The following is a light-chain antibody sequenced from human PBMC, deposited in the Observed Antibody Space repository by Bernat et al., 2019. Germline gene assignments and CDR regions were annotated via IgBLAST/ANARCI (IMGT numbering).Light chain of an antibody. Sequence: QSILTQPPSASGTPGQRVTIYCSGGSTNIGSNTVNWYQQVPGTAPKLLIFSKNQRPSGVPDRISGSKSGTSASLAISGLQPDDEADYYCGTWDDSMNVWLFGGGTKLTVL. CDR3: GTWDDSMNVWL. CDR1: STNIGSNT. CDR2: SKN. V-gene: IGLV1-44*01. J-gene: IGLJ2*01.